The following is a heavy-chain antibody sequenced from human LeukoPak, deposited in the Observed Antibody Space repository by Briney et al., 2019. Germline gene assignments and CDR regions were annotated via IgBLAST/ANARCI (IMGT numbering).Heavy chain of an antibody. CDR3: ATGPIRYFDWLLSFDY. CDR2: ISSSSSTI. D-gene: IGHD3-9*01. CDR1: GFTFSSYS. V-gene: IGHV3-48*04. Sequence: GGSLRLSCAASGFTFSSYSMNWVRQAPGKGLEWVSYISSSSSTIYYADSVKGRFTISRDNAKNSLYLQMNSLRAEDTAVYYCATGPIRYFDWLLSFDYWGQGTLVTVSS. J-gene: IGHJ4*02.